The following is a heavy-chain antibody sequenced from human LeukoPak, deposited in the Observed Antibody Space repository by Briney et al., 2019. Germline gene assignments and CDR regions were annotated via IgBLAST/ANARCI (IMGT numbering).Heavy chain of an antibody. CDR3: VAEDTY. CDR1: GLSVTSTY. V-gene: IGHV3-53*01. CDR2: IYSGGGT. Sequence: GGSLRLSCAASGLSVTSTYMTWVRQAPGKGLEWVSVIYSGGGTNYADSLKGRFSISRDNSKNTLYLQMNSLRAEDTAVYYCVAEDTYWGQGTLVTVSS. D-gene: IGHD5-18*01. J-gene: IGHJ4*02.